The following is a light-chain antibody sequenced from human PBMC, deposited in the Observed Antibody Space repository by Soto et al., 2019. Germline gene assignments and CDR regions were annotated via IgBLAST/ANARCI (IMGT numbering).Light chain of an antibody. CDR1: QSINSN. CDR2: DIS. CDR3: QQYNNWPPIT. V-gene: IGKV3-15*01. J-gene: IGKJ5*01. Sequence: EIVMTQSPATLSVSPGERVTLSCRASQSINSNLAWYQQKAGQAPRLLIYDISIRATGVPARFSGSGLATEFTLTISSLQSEDFAVYYCQQYNNWPPITFGQGTRLESK.